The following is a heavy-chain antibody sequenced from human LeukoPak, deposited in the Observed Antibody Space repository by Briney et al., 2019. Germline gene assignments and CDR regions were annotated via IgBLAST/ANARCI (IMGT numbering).Heavy chain of an antibody. J-gene: IGHJ4*02. CDR1: GFTFTTFW. CDR2: IKHDGSEK. CDR3: ARGRAFDY. Sequence: GGSLRLSCAASGFTFTTFWINWIRQAPGKGLEWVANIKHDGSEKYYVDSVKGRFTISRDNAKNSLYLQTNSLRAEDTAVYYCARGRAFDYWGQGTLVTVSS. V-gene: IGHV3-7*03.